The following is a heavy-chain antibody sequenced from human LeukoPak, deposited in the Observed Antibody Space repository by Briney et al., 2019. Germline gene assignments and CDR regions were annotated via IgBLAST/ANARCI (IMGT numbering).Heavy chain of an antibody. CDR3: AKDIGGYSGYDYIDY. CDR2: ISYDGSNK. D-gene: IGHD5-12*01. CDR1: GFTFSSYA. V-gene: IGHV3-30*04. J-gene: IGHJ4*02. Sequence: GRSLRLSCAASGFTFSSYAMHWVRQAPGKGLEWVAVISYDGSNKYYADSVKGRFTISRDNSKNTLYLQMNSLRAEDTALYYCAKDIGGYSGYDYIDYWGQGTLVTVSS.